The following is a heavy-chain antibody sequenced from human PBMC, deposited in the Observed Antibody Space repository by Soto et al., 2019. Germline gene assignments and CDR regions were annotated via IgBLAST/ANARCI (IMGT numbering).Heavy chain of an antibody. CDR2: INHSGST. J-gene: IGHJ5*02. V-gene: IGHV4-34*01. CDR1: GGSFSGYY. CDR3: ARIGTSYYYGSGSYYPYNWFDP. Sequence: SETLSLTCAVYGGSFSGYYWSWIRQPPGKGLEWIGEINHSGSTNYNPSLKSRVTISVDTSKNQFSLKLSSVTAADTAVYYCARIGTSYYYGSGSYYPYNWFDPWGQGTLVTVSS. D-gene: IGHD3-10*01.